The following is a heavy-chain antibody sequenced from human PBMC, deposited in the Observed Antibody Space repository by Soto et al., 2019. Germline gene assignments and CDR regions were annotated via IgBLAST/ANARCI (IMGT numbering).Heavy chain of an antibody. Sequence: PGGSWRLSCAASGFTFSSYDMHWVRQATGKGLEWVSAIGTAGDTYYPGSVKGRFTISRENAKNSLYLQMNSLRAEDTAVYYCARESSWGTADYYYDGMDVWGQGTTVTVS. CDR2: IGTAGDT. D-gene: IGHD3-16*01. J-gene: IGHJ6*02. CDR3: ARESSWGTADYYYDGMDV. CDR1: GFTFSSYD. V-gene: IGHV3-13*01.